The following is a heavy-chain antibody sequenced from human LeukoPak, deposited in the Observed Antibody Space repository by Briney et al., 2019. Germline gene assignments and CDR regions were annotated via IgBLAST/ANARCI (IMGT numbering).Heavy chain of an antibody. CDR1: GFTFSGYS. Sequence: GGSLRLSCAASGFTFSGYSMNWVRQAPGKGLEGVSYISSSSSTIYYADSVKGRLTISRDNAKNSLYLQMNSLRGEDTAVYYCARVGAMATATIDYWGQGTLVTVSS. CDR3: ARVGAMATATIDY. D-gene: IGHD5-12*01. V-gene: IGHV3-48*01. CDR2: ISSSSSTI. J-gene: IGHJ4*02.